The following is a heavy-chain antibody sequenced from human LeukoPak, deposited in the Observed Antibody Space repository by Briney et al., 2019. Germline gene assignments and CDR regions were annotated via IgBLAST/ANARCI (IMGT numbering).Heavy chain of an antibody. Sequence: PGGSLRLSCAASGFIFIGNSMHWVRQAPGKGLEWVAVISYDGSNKYYADSVRGRFTISRDTSKNTLYLQMNSLRAEDTALYYCAKQNNFDTSGLDYWGQGTLVTVSS. CDR2: ISYDGSNK. J-gene: IGHJ4*02. V-gene: IGHV3-30*04. CDR1: GFIFIGNS. D-gene: IGHD3-22*01. CDR3: AKQNNFDTSGLDY.